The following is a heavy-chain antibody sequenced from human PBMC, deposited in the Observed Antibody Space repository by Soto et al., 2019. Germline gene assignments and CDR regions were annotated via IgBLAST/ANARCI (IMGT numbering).Heavy chain of an antibody. D-gene: IGHD3-3*02. Sequence: GESLKISCQGSGYSFTSYWITWVRQMPGKGLEWMGRIDPSDSYTNYSPSFQGHVTISVDESTCTAHLQWSSLKASDISTYYSGRPEEEGPLDSWGQGTPVAVAS. V-gene: IGHV5-10-1*01. CDR2: IDPSDSYT. CDR3: GRPEEEGPLDS. J-gene: IGHJ1*01. CDR1: GYSFTSYW.